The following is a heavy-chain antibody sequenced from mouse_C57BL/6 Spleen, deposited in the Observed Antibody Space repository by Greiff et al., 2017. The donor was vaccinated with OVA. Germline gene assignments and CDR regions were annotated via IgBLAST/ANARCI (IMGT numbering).Heavy chain of an antibody. CDR2: INYDGSST. J-gene: IGHJ4*01. CDR3: ARDIYYYGSSYPGYAMDY. V-gene: IGHV5-16*01. CDR1: GFTFSDYY. D-gene: IGHD1-1*01. Sequence: EVKLVESAGGLVQPGSSMKLSCTASGFTFSDYYMAWVRQVPEKGLEWVANINYDGSSTYYLDSLKSRFIISRDNAKNILYLQMSSLKSEDTATYYCARDIYYYGSSYPGYAMDYWGQGTSVTVSS.